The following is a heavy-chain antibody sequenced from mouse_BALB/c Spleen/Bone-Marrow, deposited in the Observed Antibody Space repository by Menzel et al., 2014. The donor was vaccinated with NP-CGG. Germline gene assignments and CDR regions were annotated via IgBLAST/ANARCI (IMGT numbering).Heavy chain of an antibody. V-gene: IGHV2-5-1*01. J-gene: IGHJ3*01. CDR2: IWRGGTT. D-gene: IGHD1-1*01. CDR1: GFSLTNCG. Sequence: VKLMESGPSLVQPSQSLSITCTVSGFSLTNCGIYWVRQSPGKGLEWLGVIWRGGTTDYNAAFMSRLSITKDNSKSQVFFKMNSLQADDTAIYYCAKGHYGSSPFAYWGQGTLVTVSA. CDR3: AKGHYGSSPFAY.